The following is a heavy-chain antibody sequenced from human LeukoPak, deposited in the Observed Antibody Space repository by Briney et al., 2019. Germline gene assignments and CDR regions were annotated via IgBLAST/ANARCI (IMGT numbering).Heavy chain of an antibody. V-gene: IGHV1-2*02. CDR3: ARDYYDSSGYNNFDY. Sequence: GASVKVSCKASGYTFTGYHIHWVRQAPGQGLEWMGWINPNNGDTKYAQKFNGRVTMTRDTSISTAYMELSRLRSDDTAVYYCARDYYDSSGYNNFDYWGQGTLVTVSS. CDR2: INPNNGDT. J-gene: IGHJ4*02. CDR1: GYTFTGYH. D-gene: IGHD3-22*01.